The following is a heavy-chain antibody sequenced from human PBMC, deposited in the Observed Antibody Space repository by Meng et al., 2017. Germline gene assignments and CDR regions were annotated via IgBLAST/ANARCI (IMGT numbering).Heavy chain of an antibody. CDR3: AHIPDNSSWYEYFQH. D-gene: IGHD6-13*01. Sequence: QITLMASGLPLLKPTQSLPTTCTVSGFSRSAGGLGWCWIRQPRGKALEWLALIYWNYDKRYSPSLKSRLTITKDTSKNQVVLTITNMDPVDTATYYCAHIPDNSSWYEYFQHWGQGTLVTVSS. V-gene: IGHV2-5*01. CDR1: GFSRSAGGLG. CDR2: IYWNYDK. J-gene: IGHJ1*01.